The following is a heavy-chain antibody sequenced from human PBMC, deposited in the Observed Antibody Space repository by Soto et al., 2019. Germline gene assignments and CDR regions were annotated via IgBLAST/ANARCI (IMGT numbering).Heavy chain of an antibody. CDR1: CGSFSGYY. CDR3: ARGFNYDFWSGRAEYFDY. V-gene: IGHV4-34*01. CDR2: INHSGST. Sequence: SETLSLTCAVYCGSFSGYYWSWIRQPPGKGLEWIGEINHSGSTNYNPSLKSRVTISVDTSKNQFSLKLSSVTAADTAVYYCARGFNYDFWSGRAEYFDYWGQGTLVTVSS. D-gene: IGHD3-3*01. J-gene: IGHJ4*02.